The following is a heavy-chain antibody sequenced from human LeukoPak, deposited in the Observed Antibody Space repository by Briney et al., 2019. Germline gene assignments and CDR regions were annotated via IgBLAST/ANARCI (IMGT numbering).Heavy chain of an antibody. D-gene: IGHD2-2*01. Sequence: GGSLRLSCAASGFTFSTYTMNWVRQAPGKGLEWVSYVSSSGGTIYYADSVKGRFTISRDNAKNSLYLQMNSLRAEDTAVYYCARVGTTNYYFYYMDVWGKGTTVTVSS. V-gene: IGHV3-48*04. CDR2: VSSSGGTI. CDR1: GFTFSTYT. CDR3: ARVGTTNYYFYYMDV. J-gene: IGHJ6*03.